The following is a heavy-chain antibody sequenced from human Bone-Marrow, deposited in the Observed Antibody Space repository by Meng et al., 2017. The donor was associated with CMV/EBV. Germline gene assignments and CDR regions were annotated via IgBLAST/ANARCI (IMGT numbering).Heavy chain of an antibody. J-gene: IGHJ4*02. CDR1: GFTFDDYA. Sequence: SLKISCAASGFTFDDYAMHWVRQAPGKGLEWVSGINWNGDSIVYADSVKGRFTISRDNAKNSLYLQMNSLRAEDTALYYCAKGRYSGSSGYFDYWGQGTLVTVSS. CDR3: AKGRYSGSSGYFDY. CDR2: INWNGDSI. D-gene: IGHD1-26*01. V-gene: IGHV3-9*01.